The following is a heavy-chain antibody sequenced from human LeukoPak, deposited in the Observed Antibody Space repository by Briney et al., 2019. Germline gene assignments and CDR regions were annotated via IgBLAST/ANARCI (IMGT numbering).Heavy chain of an antibody. CDR2: IYYSGNT. Sequence: SETLSLTRTVSGGSISSYYWSWIRQPPGKGLEWIGYIYYSGNTNYNPSLKSRVTISVDTSKNQFSLKLSSVTAADTAVYYCARDRRPYYDFWSGYYEGYYYYMDVWGKGTTVTVSS. D-gene: IGHD3-3*01. CDR3: ARDRRPYYDFWSGYYEGYYYYMDV. V-gene: IGHV4-59*01. CDR1: GGSISSYY. J-gene: IGHJ6*03.